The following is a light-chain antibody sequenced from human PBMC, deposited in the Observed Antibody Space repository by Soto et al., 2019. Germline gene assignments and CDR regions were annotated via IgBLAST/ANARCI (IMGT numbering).Light chain of an antibody. CDR1: SSDVGGYNY. J-gene: IGLJ3*02. CDR3: SSYTSSSILWV. Sequence: QAASVSGSPGQSITISCTGTSSDVGGYNYVSWYQQHPGKAPKLMIYDVSNRPSGVSNRFSGSKSGNTASLTISGLQAEDEADYYCSSYTSSSILWVFGGGTKLTVL. V-gene: IGLV2-14*01. CDR2: DVS.